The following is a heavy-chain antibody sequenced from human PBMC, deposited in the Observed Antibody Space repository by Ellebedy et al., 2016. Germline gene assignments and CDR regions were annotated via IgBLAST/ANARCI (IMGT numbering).Heavy chain of an antibody. CDR1: GYSFTSYW. V-gene: IGHV5-10-1*01. J-gene: IGHJ2*01. Sequence: GESLKISXKGSGYSFTSYWIGWVRQMPGKGLEWMGRIDPSDSYTNYSPSFQGHVTISADKSISTAYLQWSSLKASDTAMYYCARPHQVATTVYWYFDLWGRGTLVTVSS. D-gene: IGHD5-12*01. CDR3: ARPHQVATTVYWYFDL. CDR2: IDPSDSYT.